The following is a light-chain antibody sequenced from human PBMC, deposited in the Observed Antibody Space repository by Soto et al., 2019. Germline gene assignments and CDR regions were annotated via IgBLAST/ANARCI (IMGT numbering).Light chain of an antibody. CDR3: HQYATSPRT. Sequence: EIVLTQSPGTLSLSPGERATLSCRASLSVGNNYLAWYQQKPGQGPRLLIYDASSRATGIPDRFSGSGSRTDFALDISRLEPEDFAVYYCHQYATSPRTFGQGTRLEIK. J-gene: IGKJ2*01. V-gene: IGKV3-20*01. CDR1: LSVGNNY. CDR2: DAS.